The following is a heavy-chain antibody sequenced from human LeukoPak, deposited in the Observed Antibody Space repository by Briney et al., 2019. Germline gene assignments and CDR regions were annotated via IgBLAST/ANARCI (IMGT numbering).Heavy chain of an antibody. V-gene: IGHV3-74*01. CDR2: INSDCSST. CDR1: GFTFSSYW. J-gene: IGHJ6*03. CDR3: ARGTVTTGSYYYYMDV. D-gene: IGHD4-11*01. Sequence: PGGSLRLSCAASGFTFSSYWMHWVRQAPGKGLVCVSRINSDCSSTSYAYSVKGRFTISKDNAKNTLYMKMKSLRAEDTAVYYCARGTVTTGSYYYYMDVWGKGTTVTASS.